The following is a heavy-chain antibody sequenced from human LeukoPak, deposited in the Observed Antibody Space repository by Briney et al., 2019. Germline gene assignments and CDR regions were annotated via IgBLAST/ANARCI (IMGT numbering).Heavy chain of an antibody. J-gene: IGHJ6*03. CDR3: AKVTTAAALYYYYYYYMDV. CDR1: GFTFSSYA. CDR2: ISGSGGST. Sequence: GGSLRLSCAASGFTFSSYAMSWVRQAPGKGLEWVSAISGSGGSTYYADSVKGRFTISRDNSKNTLYLQMNSLRAEDTAVYYCAKVTTAAALYYYYYYYMDVWGEGTTVTVSS. D-gene: IGHD1-1*01. V-gene: IGHV3-23*01.